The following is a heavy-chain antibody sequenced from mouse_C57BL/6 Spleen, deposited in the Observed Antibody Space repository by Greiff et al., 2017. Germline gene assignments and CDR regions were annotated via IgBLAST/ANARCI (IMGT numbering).Heavy chain of an antibody. CDR2: ISDGGSYT. V-gene: IGHV5-4*01. D-gene: IGHD2-2*01. CDR1: GFTFSSYA. Sequence: DVKLVESGGGLVKPGGSLKLSCAASGFTFSSYAMSWVRQTPEKRLEWVATISDGGSYTYYPDNVKGRFTISRDNAKNNLYLQMSHLKSEDTAMYYCARDGYDGDWYFDVWGTGTTVTVSS. CDR3: ARDGYDGDWYFDV. J-gene: IGHJ1*03.